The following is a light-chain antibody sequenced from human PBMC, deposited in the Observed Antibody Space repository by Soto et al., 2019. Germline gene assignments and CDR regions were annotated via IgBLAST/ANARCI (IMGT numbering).Light chain of an antibody. Sequence: EIVLTQSPGTLSLSPGERATLSCRASQSVSSSYLAWYQQKPGHAPRLLIFGASIRVTGIPDRFIGSGSGTDFTLTISRLEPEDFAVYYCQHYVTSLTTFGQGTKVDI. J-gene: IGKJ1*01. CDR2: GAS. CDR3: QHYVTSLTT. V-gene: IGKV3-20*01. CDR1: QSVSSSY.